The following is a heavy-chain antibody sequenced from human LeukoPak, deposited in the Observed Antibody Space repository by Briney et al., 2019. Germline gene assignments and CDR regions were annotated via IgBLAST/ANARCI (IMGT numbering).Heavy chain of an antibody. J-gene: IGHJ3*02. CDR3: ARSIPAASDAFDI. CDR2: INHSGST. V-gene: IGHV4-34*01. D-gene: IGHD2-2*01. Sequence: SETLSLTCAVYGGSFSGYYWSWIRQPPGKGLEWIGEINHSGSTNYNPSLKSRVTISVDTSKNQFSLKLSSVTAADTALYYCARSIPAASDAFDIWGQGTMVTVSS. CDR1: GGSFSGYY.